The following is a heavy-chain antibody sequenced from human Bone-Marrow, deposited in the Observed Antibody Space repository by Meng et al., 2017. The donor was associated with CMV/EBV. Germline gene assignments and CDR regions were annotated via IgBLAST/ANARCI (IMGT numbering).Heavy chain of an antibody. CDR1: GGSISSSNW. CDR2: IYHSGST. D-gene: IGHD3-3*01. CDR3: ARALRQYDDFWSGYYTPFDF. J-gene: IGHJ4*02. Sequence: SETLSLTCAVSGGSISSSNWWSWVRQPPGKGLEWIGEIYHSGSTNYNPSLKSRVTISVDKSKNQFSLKLSSVTAADSAVYYCARALRQYDDFWSGYYTPFDFWGQGTLVTVSS. V-gene: IGHV4-4*02.